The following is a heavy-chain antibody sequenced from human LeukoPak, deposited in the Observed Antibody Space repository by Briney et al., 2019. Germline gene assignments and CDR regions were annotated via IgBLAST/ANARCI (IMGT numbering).Heavy chain of an antibody. D-gene: IGHD6-19*01. CDR1: GYSLTSYW. J-gene: IGHJ3*02. CDR2: IYPGDSDT. CDR3: ARKGLGGPYSSGWTI. Sequence: GESLKISWKGSGYSLTSYWLGLVRQIPGKGLEWMGIIYPGDSDTRYSPSFQGQVTISADKSISTAYLQWSSVKASETAMYYCARKGLGGPYSSGWTIWGQGTMVTVSS. V-gene: IGHV5-51*01.